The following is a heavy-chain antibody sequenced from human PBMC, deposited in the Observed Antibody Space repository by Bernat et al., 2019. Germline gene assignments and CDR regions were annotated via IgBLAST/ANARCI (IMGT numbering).Heavy chain of an antibody. CDR1: GFSFSNFP. CDR2: ISYDGD. V-gene: IGHV3-30-3*01. D-gene: IGHD1-26*01. CDR3: ARGISGSYFDHFGMDV. Sequence: QVQLVESGGGVVQPGRSLRLSCATSGFSFSNFPMHWVRHAPGKGLEWVGIISYDGDKHADSVKGRFPIYRDISRNTLYLQMNSMRPDDTAVYYCARGISGSYFDHFGMDVWGQGTAVTVSS. J-gene: IGHJ6*02.